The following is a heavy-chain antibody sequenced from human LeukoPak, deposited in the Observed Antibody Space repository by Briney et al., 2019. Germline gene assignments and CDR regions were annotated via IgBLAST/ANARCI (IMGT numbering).Heavy chain of an antibody. D-gene: IGHD4-17*01. CDR2: INPNGITT. Sequence: GGSLRLSCAASGFTFSSHWMHWVRQAPGKGLVWVARINPNGITTTYTDSVKGRFTISRDNAKNTLYLQMNSLRVEDTAVYYCARDFAGDRDYWGQGTLVTVSS. CDR3: ARDFAGDRDY. V-gene: IGHV3-74*01. CDR1: GFTFSSHW. J-gene: IGHJ4*02.